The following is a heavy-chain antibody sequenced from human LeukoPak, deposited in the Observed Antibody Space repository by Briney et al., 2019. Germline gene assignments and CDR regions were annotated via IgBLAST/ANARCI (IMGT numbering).Heavy chain of an antibody. Sequence: SQTLSLTCAVSGGSISSGGYSWSWIRQPPGKGPEWIGYIYHSGSTYYNPSLKSRVTISVDRSKNQFSLKLSSVTAADTAVYYCARNSGYSLNWFDPWGQGTLVTVSS. J-gene: IGHJ5*02. CDR2: IYHSGST. D-gene: IGHD3-22*01. CDR3: ARNSGYSLNWFDP. V-gene: IGHV4-30-2*01. CDR1: GGSISSGGYS.